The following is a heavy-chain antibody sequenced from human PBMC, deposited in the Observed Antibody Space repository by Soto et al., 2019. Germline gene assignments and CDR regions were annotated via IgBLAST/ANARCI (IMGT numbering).Heavy chain of an antibody. J-gene: IGHJ3*02. CDR2: IYQSGST. D-gene: IGHD3-22*01. V-gene: IGHV4-30-2*01. CDR1: GGSLSSSAYS. CDR3: ARELLYYDSDGYSWDDAFDI. Sequence: QLQLLESGSGLVRPSQTLSLTCVVSGGSLSSSAYSWSWIRQAPGKGLEWIGFIYQSGSTYYNPSLKSRVTMSLDRPKTQFSLKLSSVTAADTAVYYCARELLYYDSDGYSWDDAFDIWGQGTMVTVSS.